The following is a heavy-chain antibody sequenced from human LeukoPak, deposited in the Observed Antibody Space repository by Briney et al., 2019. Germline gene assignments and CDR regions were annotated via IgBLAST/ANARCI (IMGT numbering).Heavy chain of an antibody. J-gene: IGHJ5*02. CDR1: GYTFSSYY. CDR2: INPSSGST. CDR3: ATGYCSSTSGSWFDP. V-gene: IGHV1-46*03. Sequence: ASVKVSCKASGYTFSSYYIRWVRQAPGQGLEWMGIINPSSGSTSYAQKFQGRVTITRNPSTSTVYMERSSLRSEDTAVYYCATGYCSSTSGSWFDPWGQGTLVTVSS. D-gene: IGHD2-2*01.